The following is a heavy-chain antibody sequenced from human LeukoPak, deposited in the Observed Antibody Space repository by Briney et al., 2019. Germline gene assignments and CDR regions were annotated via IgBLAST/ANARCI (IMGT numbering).Heavy chain of an antibody. D-gene: IGHD3-22*01. J-gene: IGHJ3*02. V-gene: IGHV1-2*02. Sequence: ASVKVSCKASGYTFTGYYMHWVRQAPGQGLEWMGWINPNSGGTNYAQKFQGRVTMTRDTSISTAYMELSRLRSDDTAVYYCARSIVVVMGRGDDAFDIWGQGTMVTVSS. CDR2: INPNSGGT. CDR3: ARSIVVVMGRGDDAFDI. CDR1: GYTFTGYY.